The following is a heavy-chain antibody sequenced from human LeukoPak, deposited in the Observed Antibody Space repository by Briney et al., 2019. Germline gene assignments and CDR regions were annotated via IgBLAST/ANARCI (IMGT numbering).Heavy chain of an antibody. J-gene: IGHJ4*02. CDR2: VYYTGST. CDR1: GGSISSYY. CDR3: ARGSVFGYNRATDY. Sequence: SETLSLTCTVSGGSISSYYWSWVRQPPGKGLEWIGFVYYTGSTNYSPSLKSRVTISVDTSKNQFSLKLRSVTAADTAVYYCARGSVFGYNRATDYWGQGTLVTVSS. V-gene: IGHV4-59*01. D-gene: IGHD5-24*01.